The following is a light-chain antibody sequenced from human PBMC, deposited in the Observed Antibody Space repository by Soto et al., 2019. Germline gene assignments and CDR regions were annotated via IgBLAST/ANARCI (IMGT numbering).Light chain of an antibody. V-gene: IGKV3-20*01. CDR1: QSVSSSY. CDR3: QQYGSSPTWT. J-gene: IGKJ1*01. CDR2: GAS. Sequence: EIVLTQSPGTLSLSPGERATLSCRASQSVSSSYLAWYQQKPGQAPRLLIYGASSRATGIPDRFSGSGSGTDSTLTFSRLEPEDFAVYYCQQYGSSPTWTFGQGTKV.